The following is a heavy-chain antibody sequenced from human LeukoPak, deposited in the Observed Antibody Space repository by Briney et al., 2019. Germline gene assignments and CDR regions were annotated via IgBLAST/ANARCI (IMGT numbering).Heavy chain of an antibody. CDR3: ARGKQWLAYYFDY. V-gene: IGHV3-23*01. D-gene: IGHD6-19*01. CDR1: GFTFSSYA. Sequence: PGGSPRLSCAASGFTFSSYAMSWVRQAPGKGLEWVSAISGSGGGTYYADSVKGRFTISRDNSKNTLYLQMNSLRAEDTAVYYCARGKQWLAYYFDYWGQGTLVTVSS. CDR2: ISGSGGGT. J-gene: IGHJ4*02.